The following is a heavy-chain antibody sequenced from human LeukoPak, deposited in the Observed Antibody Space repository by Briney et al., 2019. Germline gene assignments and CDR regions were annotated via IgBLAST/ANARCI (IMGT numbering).Heavy chain of an antibody. V-gene: IGHV1-69*06. CDR1: RGTFSSYA. CDR2: IIPIFGTA. J-gene: IGHJ4*02. Sequence: GASVKVSCKASRGTFSSYAISWVRQAPGQGLEWMGGIIPIFGTANYAQNFQGRVTITADKSTSTAYMELSSLRSEDTAVYYCATGGSSWYGPPDYWGQGTLVTVSS. D-gene: IGHD6-13*01. CDR3: ATGGSSWYGPPDY.